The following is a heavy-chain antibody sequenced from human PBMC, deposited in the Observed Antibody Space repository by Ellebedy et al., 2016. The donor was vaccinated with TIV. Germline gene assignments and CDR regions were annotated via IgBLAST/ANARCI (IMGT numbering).Heavy chain of an antibody. CDR3: ARGHCRGGSCFHYFDY. D-gene: IGHD2-15*01. Sequence: GESLKISXAASGFTFSDYYMTWLRQAPGKGLEWVSCISSTSVYTNYSDSVKGRFTISRDNAKNSLYLQMNSLRAEDTAVYYCARGHCRGGSCFHYFDYWGQGTLVTVSS. J-gene: IGHJ4*02. CDR2: ISSTSVYT. CDR1: GFTFSDYY. V-gene: IGHV3-11*06.